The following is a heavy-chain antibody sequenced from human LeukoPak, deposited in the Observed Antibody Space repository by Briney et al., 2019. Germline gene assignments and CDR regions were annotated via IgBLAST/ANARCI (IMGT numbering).Heavy chain of an antibody. J-gene: IGHJ4*02. CDR3: ARETRSGWYGVDY. Sequence: PSETLSLTCTVSGGSISSDYWNWIRQPPGKGLEWIGYIYSSGSTDYASSLKSRVTISVDTSKNQFSLKLNSVTAADTAVYYCARETRSGWYGVDYWGQGTLVTVSS. CDR1: GGSISSDY. V-gene: IGHV4-59*01. CDR2: IYSSGST. D-gene: IGHD6-19*01.